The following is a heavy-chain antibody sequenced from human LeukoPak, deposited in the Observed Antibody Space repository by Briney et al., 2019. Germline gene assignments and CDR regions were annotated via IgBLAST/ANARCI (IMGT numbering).Heavy chain of an antibody. J-gene: IGHJ4*02. V-gene: IGHV4-39*07. CDR1: GGSISSSSYY. Sequence: SETLSLTCTVSGGSISSSSYYWGWIRQPPGKGLEWIGSIYYSGSTYYNPSLKSRVTISVDTSKNQFSLKLSSVTAADTAVYYCATTSSRYTSCYARGYFDYWGQGTLVTVSS. CDR3: ATTSSRYTSCYARGYFDY. CDR2: IYYSGST. D-gene: IGHD2-2*01.